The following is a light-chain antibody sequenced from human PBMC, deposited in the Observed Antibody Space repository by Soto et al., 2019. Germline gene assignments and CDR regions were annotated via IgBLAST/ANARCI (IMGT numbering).Light chain of an antibody. CDR1: NSDVGSYNF. V-gene: IGLV2-14*01. CDR2: EVS. J-gene: IGLJ1*01. CDR3: SSVTRSRAYV. Sequence: ALEQPTSGFRCPGQSITISCTGTNSDVGSYNFVSWYQQQSGKAPQLMIHEVSNRPSGVSNRFSGSKSGNTASLTISGLQAEDEADYCYSSVTRSRAYVFGTGTKVTVL.